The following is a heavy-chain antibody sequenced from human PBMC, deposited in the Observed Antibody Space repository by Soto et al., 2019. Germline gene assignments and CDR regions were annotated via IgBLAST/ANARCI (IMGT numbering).Heavy chain of an antibody. Sequence: SLKVSCKASGGTFSSYAISWVRQAPGQGLECMGGIIPIFGTANYAQKFQGRVTITADESTSTAYMELSSLRSEDTAVSYCARDLPPLDYSSGWYYYYGMDVWGQGTTVTVSS. CDR1: GGTFSSYA. CDR2: IIPIFGTA. V-gene: IGHV1-69*13. J-gene: IGHJ6*02. CDR3: ARDLPPLDYSSGWYYYYGMDV. D-gene: IGHD6-19*01.